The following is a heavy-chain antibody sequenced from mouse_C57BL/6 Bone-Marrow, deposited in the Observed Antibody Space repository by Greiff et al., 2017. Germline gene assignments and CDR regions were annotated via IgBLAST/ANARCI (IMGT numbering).Heavy chain of an antibody. CDR2: ISSGGSYT. CDR3: ARLTTVVDAMDY. J-gene: IGHJ4*01. D-gene: IGHD1-1*01. V-gene: IGHV5-6*02. CDR1: GFTFSSYG. Sequence: DVMLVESGGDLVKPGGSLKLSCAASGFTFSSYGMSWVRQTPDKRLGWVATISSGGSYTYYPDSVKGRFTISRDNAKNTLYLQMSSLKSEDTAMYYCARLTTVVDAMDYWGQGTSVTVSS.